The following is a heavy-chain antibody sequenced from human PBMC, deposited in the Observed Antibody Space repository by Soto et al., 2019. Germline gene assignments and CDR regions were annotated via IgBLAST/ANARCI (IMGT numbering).Heavy chain of an antibody. J-gene: IGHJ4*02. CDR3: ARLPPKNNWNDALGDY. Sequence: QLQLQESGPGLVKPSETLSLTCSVSGGSISSSGFYWGWMRQPPGKGLEWIGSIYYDGSTYYNPSLRSRVTMSLDTSENQFSLKLNSVTAADTAVYYCARLPPKNNWNDALGDYWGQGALVTVSS. D-gene: IGHD1-20*01. CDR1: GGSISSSGFY. V-gene: IGHV4-39*01. CDR2: IYYDGST.